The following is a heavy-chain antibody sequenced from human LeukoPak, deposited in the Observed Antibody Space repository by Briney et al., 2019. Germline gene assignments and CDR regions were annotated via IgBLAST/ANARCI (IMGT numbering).Heavy chain of an antibody. CDR3: ARAGDSSSWYYFDY. CDR1: GGSFSGYY. V-gene: IGHV4-34*01. D-gene: IGHD6-13*01. J-gene: IGHJ4*02. CDR2: INHNGST. Sequence: SETLSLTCAVYGGSFSGYYWSWIRQPPGKGLEWIGEINHNGSTNYNPSLKSRVTISVDTSKNQFSLKLSSVTAADTAVYYCARAGDSSSWYYFDYWGQGTLVTVSS.